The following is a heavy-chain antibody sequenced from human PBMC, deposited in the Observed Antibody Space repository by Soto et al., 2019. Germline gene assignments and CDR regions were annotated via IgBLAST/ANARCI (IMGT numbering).Heavy chain of an antibody. CDR1: GGSISSSSYY. J-gene: IGHJ4*02. CDR3: ARNVGFGSYDY. V-gene: IGHV4-39*01. Sequence: QLQLQESGPGLVKPSETLSLTCTVSGGSISSSSYYWGWIRQPPGKGLEWIGSIYYSGSTYYNPSLKSRVTISVDTSKNQFSLKLSSVTAADTAVYYCARNVGFGSYDYWGQGTLVTVSS. D-gene: IGHD1-26*01. CDR2: IYYSGST.